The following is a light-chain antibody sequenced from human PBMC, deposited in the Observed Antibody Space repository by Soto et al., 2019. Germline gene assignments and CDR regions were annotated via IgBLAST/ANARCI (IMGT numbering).Light chain of an antibody. J-gene: IGKJ1*01. Sequence: EIVLTQSPGTLSLSPGERATLSCRASQSVSNREIAWYQQIPGQAPRLLIYAASTRATGIPARFSGSGSGTEFTLTISSLLSDDFAVYYCQQYNNGPQTFGQGTKVDIK. CDR2: AAS. V-gene: IGKV3-15*01. CDR1: QSVSNRE. CDR3: QQYNNGPQT.